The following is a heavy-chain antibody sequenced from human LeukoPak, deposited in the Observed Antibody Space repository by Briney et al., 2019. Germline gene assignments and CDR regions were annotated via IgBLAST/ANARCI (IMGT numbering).Heavy chain of an antibody. CDR2: IYSGGST. J-gene: IGHJ4*02. Sequence: GGSLRLSCAASGFTVSSNYMSWVRQAPGKGLEWVSVIYSGGSTYYADSVKGRFTISRDNSKNTLYLQMNSLRAEDTAVYYCARAGPFYGSGRELWGQGTLVTVSS. CDR1: GFTVSSNY. V-gene: IGHV3-53*01. CDR3: ARAGPFYGSGREL. D-gene: IGHD3-10*01.